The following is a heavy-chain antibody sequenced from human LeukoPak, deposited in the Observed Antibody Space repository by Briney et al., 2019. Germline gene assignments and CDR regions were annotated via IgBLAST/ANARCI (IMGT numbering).Heavy chain of an antibody. CDR3: ASGHPFYYDSTYGGGFDY. D-gene: IGHD3-22*01. CDR2: IYYSGST. V-gene: IGHV4-59*01. J-gene: IGHJ4*02. Sequence: SETLSLTCTVSGGSISSYYWSWIRQPPGKGLEWIGYIYYSGSTNYNPSLKSRVTISVDTSKNQFSLKLSSVTAADTAVYYCASGHPFYYDSTYGGGFDYWGQGTLFTVSS. CDR1: GGSISSYY.